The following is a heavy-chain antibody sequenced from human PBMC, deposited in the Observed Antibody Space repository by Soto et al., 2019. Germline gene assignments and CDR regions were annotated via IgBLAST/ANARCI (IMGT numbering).Heavy chain of an antibody. J-gene: IGHJ3*02. D-gene: IGHD3-16*01. Sequence: QVQLQESGPGLVKPSQTLSLTCTVSGGSISSGGYYWSWIRQHPGKGLEWIGYIYYSGSTYYNPSLKSRVTISVDTSRNPFALKLSSVTAADTAVYYCAREGRPYDYVWGSYSLGGAFDIWGQGTMVTVSS. CDR3: AREGRPYDYVWGSYSLGGAFDI. CDR1: GGSISSGGYY. CDR2: IYYSGST. V-gene: IGHV4-31*03.